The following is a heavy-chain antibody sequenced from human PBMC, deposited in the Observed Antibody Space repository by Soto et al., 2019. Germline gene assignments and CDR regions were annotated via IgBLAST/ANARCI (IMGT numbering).Heavy chain of an antibody. V-gene: IGHV1-69*13. CDR3: AREVDPYYGGNSLSLDY. J-gene: IGHJ4*02. Sequence: QVQLVQSGAEVKKPGSSMKVSCKASGGTFSTYGINWVRLAPGQGLEWMGWIIPKFGTTKNAQKFQGRVTLTADESTNTAYMELKYLRSEDTAVYFCAREVDPYYGGNSLSLDYWGQGTLVTVSS. D-gene: IGHD4-17*01. CDR2: IIPKFGTT. CDR1: GGTFSTYG.